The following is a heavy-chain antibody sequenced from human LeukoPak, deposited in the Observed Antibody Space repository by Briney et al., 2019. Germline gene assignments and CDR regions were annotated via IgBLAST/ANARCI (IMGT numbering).Heavy chain of an antibody. Sequence: TGGSLRLSCAASGFTFSSYSMNWVRQAPGKGLEWVSSISSSSSYIYYADSVKGRFTISRDNAKNSLYLQMNSLRAEDTAVYYCARVRGSYSFAFDIWGQGTMVTVSS. D-gene: IGHD1-26*01. V-gene: IGHV3-21*01. CDR1: GFTFSSYS. CDR2: ISSSSSYI. J-gene: IGHJ3*02. CDR3: ARVRGSYSFAFDI.